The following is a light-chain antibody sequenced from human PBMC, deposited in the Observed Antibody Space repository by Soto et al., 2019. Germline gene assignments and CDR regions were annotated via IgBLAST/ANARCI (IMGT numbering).Light chain of an antibody. CDR2: DVS. V-gene: IGLV2-14*01. CDR3: SSYTSSNTLYV. Sequence: QSALTQPASVSGSPGQSITISCTGTSSDVGGYNYVSWYQQHPGKAPKLMIYDVSNRPSGVSNRFSGSKSGNTASLTISGLQAEDVADYYCSSYTSSNTLYVFGTGTKLTVL. CDR1: SSDVGGYNY. J-gene: IGLJ1*01.